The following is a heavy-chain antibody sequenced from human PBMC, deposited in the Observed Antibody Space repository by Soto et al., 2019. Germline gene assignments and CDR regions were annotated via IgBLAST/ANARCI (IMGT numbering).Heavy chain of an antibody. D-gene: IGHD2-2*01. J-gene: IGHJ6*02. CDR1: GITFSSYA. Sequence: PGGSLRLSCAPSGITFSSYAMHWVRQAPGKGLEWVAVISYDGSKKYYADSVKGRFPISRDNSKNTLYLQMTSLRAEDTAVYYCAREICSSTSCSIPGGAYYYYDMDVWGQGTTVTVSS. CDR2: ISYDGSKK. CDR3: AREICSSTSCSIPGGAYYYYDMDV. V-gene: IGHV3-30-3*01.